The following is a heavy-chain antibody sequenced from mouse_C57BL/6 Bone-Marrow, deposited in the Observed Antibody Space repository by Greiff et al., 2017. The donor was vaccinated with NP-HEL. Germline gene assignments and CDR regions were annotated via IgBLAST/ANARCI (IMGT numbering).Heavy chain of an antibody. CDR3: ERVARNYGYEGDY. CDR1: GFTFSSYA. J-gene: IGHJ2*01. D-gene: IGHD2-2*01. Sequence: EVQLVESGGGLVKPGGSLKLSCAASGFTFSSYAMSWVRQTPEKRLEWVATISDGGSYTYYPDNVKGRFTISRDKAKNNQYLQMSHLKSEDTAMDDGERVARNYGYEGDYWGQGTTVTVSS. CDR2: ISDGGSYT. V-gene: IGHV5-4*01.